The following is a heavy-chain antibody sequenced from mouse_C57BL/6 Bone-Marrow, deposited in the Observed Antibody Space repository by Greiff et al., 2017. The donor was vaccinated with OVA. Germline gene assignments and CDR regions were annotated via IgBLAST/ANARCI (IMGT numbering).Heavy chain of an antibody. D-gene: IGHD2-4*01. CDR1: GYTFTDYY. J-gene: IGHJ3*01. Sequence: VQLQQSGPVLVKPGASVKMSCKASGYTFTDYYMNWVKQSHGKSLEWIGVINPYNGGTSYNQKFKGKATLTVDKSSSTAYMELNSLTSEDSAVYYCARNDYDKRTWFAYWGQGTLVTVSA. CDR2: INPYNGGT. CDR3: ARNDYDKRTWFAY. V-gene: IGHV1-19*01.